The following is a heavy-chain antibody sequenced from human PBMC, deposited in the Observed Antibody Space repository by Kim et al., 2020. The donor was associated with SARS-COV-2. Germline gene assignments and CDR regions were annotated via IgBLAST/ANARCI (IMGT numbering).Heavy chain of an antibody. J-gene: IGHJ4*02. CDR2: ISYDGSNK. CDR3: ARDPWGRSSTSCYLDY. Sequence: GGSLRLSCAASGFTFSSYAMHWVRQAPGKGLEWVAVISYDGSNKYYADSVKGRFTISRDNSKNTLYLQMNSLRAEDTAVYYCARDPWGRSSTSCYLDYWGQGTLVTVSS. D-gene: IGHD2-2*01. CDR1: GFTFSSYA. V-gene: IGHV3-30*04.